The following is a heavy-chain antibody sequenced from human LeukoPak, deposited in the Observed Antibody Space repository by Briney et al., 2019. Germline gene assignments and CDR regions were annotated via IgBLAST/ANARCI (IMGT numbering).Heavy chain of an antibody. CDR1: GGSISSYY. V-gene: IGHV4-59*01. D-gene: IGHD3-3*01. Sequence: SETLSLTCTVCGGSISSYYWSWIRQPPGKGLEWIGYIYYSGSTNYNPSLKSRVTISVDTSKNQFSLKLSSVTAADTAVYYCARAGYYDFWSGSYAFDIWGQGTMVTVSS. J-gene: IGHJ3*02. CDR3: ARAGYYDFWSGSYAFDI. CDR2: IYYSGST.